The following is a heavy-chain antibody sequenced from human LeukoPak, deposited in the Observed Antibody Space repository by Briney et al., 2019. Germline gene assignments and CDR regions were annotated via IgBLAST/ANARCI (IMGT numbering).Heavy chain of an antibody. J-gene: IGHJ4*02. CDR2: ISSSSSYI. Sequence: GSLRLSCAASGFTFRSYDMNWVRQAPGKRPEWVSSISSSSSYIYYADSVKGRFTISRDNAKNSLYLQMNSLRAEDAALYYCARGASRADYWGQGTLVTVSS. V-gene: IGHV3-21*01. CDR3: ARGASRADY. CDR1: GFTFRSYD.